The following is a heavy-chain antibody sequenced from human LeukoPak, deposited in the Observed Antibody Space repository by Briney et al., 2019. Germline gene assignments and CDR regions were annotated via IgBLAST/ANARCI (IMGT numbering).Heavy chain of an antibody. D-gene: IGHD6-19*01. CDR3: ARVRLVGGMFDY. CDR1: GGSISSSSYY. V-gene: IGHV4-39*07. CDR2: IYYSGST. J-gene: IGHJ4*02. Sequence: SETLSLTCTVSGGSISSSSYYWGWIRQPPGKGLEWIGSIYYSGSTYYNPSLKSRVTISVDTSKNQFSLKLSSVTAADTAVYYCARVRLVGGMFDYWGQGTLVTVSS.